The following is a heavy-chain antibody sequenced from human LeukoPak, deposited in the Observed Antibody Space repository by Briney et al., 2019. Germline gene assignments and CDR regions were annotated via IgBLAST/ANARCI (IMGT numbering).Heavy chain of an antibody. J-gene: IGHJ6*03. D-gene: IGHD6-13*01. CDR2: IKQDGSEK. CDR1: GFTFSSYW. Sequence: PGGSLRLSCAVSGFTFSSYWMSWVRQAPGKGLERVANIKQDGSEKYYVDSVKGRFTISRDNAKNSLYLQMNSLRAEDTAVYYCARSWVYYYYYMDVSGKGTTVTVSS. CDR3: ARSWVYYYYYMDV. V-gene: IGHV3-7*01.